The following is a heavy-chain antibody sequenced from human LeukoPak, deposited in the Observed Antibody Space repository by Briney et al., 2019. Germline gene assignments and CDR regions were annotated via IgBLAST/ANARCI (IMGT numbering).Heavy chain of an antibody. Sequence: GSLRLSCAASGFTFAIYTMNWVRQPPGKGLEWIGEINHIGSTNYNPSLKSRVTISVDTSKNQFSLKLTSVNAADTAVYYCVRGTPRFDSWGQGTMVTVSS. D-gene: IGHD4-23*01. J-gene: IGHJ3*01. CDR2: INHIGST. CDR1: GFTFAIYT. CDR3: VRGTPRFDS. V-gene: IGHV4-34*01.